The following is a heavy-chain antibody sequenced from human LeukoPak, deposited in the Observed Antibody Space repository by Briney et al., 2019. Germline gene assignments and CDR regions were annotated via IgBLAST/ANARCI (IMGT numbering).Heavy chain of an antibody. J-gene: IGHJ5*02. CDR3: ANFRTWTIPRP. CDR2: LSHGGSA. CDR1: DGSISDSLYY. V-gene: IGHV4-39*07. D-gene: IGHD3/OR15-3a*01. Sequence: PSETLSLTCTVSDGSISDSLYYWGWIRQPPGKGLEWIGTLSHGGSAYYNPSLKSRVTTSGDTSRTPISLNLNSVTAADTARYYWANFRTWTIPRPWGQGILVPRSS.